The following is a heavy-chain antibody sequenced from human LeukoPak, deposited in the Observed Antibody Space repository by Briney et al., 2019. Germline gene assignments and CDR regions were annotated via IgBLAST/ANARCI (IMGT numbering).Heavy chain of an antibody. CDR3: ARDPTYCSGGSCHTPFAFDI. Sequence: GGSLRLSCAASGFTFSSYWMSWVRQAPGKGLEWVANIKQDGSEKYYVDSVKGRFTISRDNAKNSLYLQMNSLRAEDTAVYYCARDPTYCSGGSCHTPFAFDIWGQGTMVTVSS. D-gene: IGHD2-15*01. CDR1: GFTFSSYW. V-gene: IGHV3-7*01. CDR2: IKQDGSEK. J-gene: IGHJ3*02.